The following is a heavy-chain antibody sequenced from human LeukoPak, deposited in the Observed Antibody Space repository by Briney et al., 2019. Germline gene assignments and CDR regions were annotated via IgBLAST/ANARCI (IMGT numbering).Heavy chain of an antibody. J-gene: IGHJ4*02. Sequence: GGSLRLSCAASGFTFSSYAMSWVRQAPGKGLEWVSAISGSGGSTYYADSVKGRFTISRDNAKNSLYLQMNSLRAEDTALYYCARVRDSSWSPFDYWGQGTLVTVSS. CDR3: ARVRDSSWSPFDY. CDR2: ISGSGGST. D-gene: IGHD6-13*01. V-gene: IGHV3-23*01. CDR1: GFTFSSYA.